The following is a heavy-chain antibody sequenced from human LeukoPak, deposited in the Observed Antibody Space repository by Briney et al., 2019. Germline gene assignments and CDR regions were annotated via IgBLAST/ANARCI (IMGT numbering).Heavy chain of an antibody. CDR3: AKAYFYSNTYFDY. J-gene: IGHJ4*03. V-gene: IGHV3-23*01. Sequence: GGSLRLSCAASGLTFSSYAMSWVRQTPGKGLEWVSGISSSGSRIYYADSAKGRFTISRDNSKNTLYLQMNSLRAKDTAVYYCAKAYFYSNTYFDYWGPGKPGSVSS. D-gene: IGHD6-13*01. CDR1: GLTFSSYA. CDR2: ISSSGSRI.